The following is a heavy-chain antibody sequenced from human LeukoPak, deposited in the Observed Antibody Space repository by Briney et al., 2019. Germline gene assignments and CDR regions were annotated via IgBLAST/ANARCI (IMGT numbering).Heavy chain of an antibody. V-gene: IGHV4-59*08. CDR1: GGSISRDY. CDR3: ARTSYLNGAYYFHY. J-gene: IGHJ4*02. CDR2: IRNSEYT. Sequence: SETLSLTCILSGGSISRDYWSWLRQPPGKGLEWIGYIRNSEYTKYSPTRMSRVTISVHTSKSVLSLKLSSVAAADTDFYYCARTSYLNGAYYFHYWGQGTLVTVSS. D-gene: IGHD3-16*01.